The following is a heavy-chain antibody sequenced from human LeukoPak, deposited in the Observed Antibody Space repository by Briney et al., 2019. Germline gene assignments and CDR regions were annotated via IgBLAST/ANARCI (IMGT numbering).Heavy chain of an antibody. V-gene: IGHV4-4*09. CDR1: GGSISSYY. Sequence: SETLSLTCSVSGGSISSYYWSWIRQPPGKVLEWIGYIYASGSINYNPSLKSRVTITVGTSKNQFSLNLTSVTAADTAVYYCARHGSVRSPLGPWGQGTLVTVSS. D-gene: IGHD3-10*01. J-gene: IGHJ5*02. CDR2: IYASGSI. CDR3: ARHGSVRSPLGP.